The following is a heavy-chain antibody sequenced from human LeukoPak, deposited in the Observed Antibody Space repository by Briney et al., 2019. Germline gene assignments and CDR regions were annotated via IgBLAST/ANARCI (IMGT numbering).Heavy chain of an antibody. D-gene: IGHD6-13*01. J-gene: IGHJ4*02. CDR1: GGSISSSSYY. Sequence: SETLSLTCTVPGGSISSSSYYWGWIRQPPGKGLEWIGSIYYSGSTYYNPSLKSRVTISVDTSKNQFSLKLSSVTAADTAVYYCARERYSSSWAGSWGFWGKGNRHSVS. CDR2: IYYSGST. CDR3: ARERYSSSWAGSWGF. V-gene: IGHV4-39*07.